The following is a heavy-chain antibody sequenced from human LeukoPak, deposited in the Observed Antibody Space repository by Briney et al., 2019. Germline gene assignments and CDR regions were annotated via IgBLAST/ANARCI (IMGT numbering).Heavy chain of an antibody. J-gene: IGHJ4*02. D-gene: IGHD2-15*01. CDR3: ASGRYCSGGSCYMDY. CDR1: GFTFSSYS. V-gene: IGHV3-21*01. Sequence: GGSLRLSCAASGFTFSSYSMNWVRQAPGKGLEWVSSTSSSSSYIYYADSVKGRFTISRDNAKNSLYLQMNSLRAEDTAVYYCASGRYCSGGSCYMDYWGQGTLVTVSS. CDR2: TSSSSSYI.